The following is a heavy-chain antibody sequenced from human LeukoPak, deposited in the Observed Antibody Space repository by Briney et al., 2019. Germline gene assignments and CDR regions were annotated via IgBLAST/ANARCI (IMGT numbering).Heavy chain of an antibody. CDR3: ARDPLRSSWSTYYNALDV. J-gene: IGHJ6*02. CDR1: GYSFTSYA. Sequence: ASMKVSCTASGYSFTSYAINWVRQAPGQGLEWMGWISAYNGNTDYAQKLQDRVTMTTDTSTSTAYMELRSLTSDDTAVYYCARDPLRSSWSTYYNALDVWGQGTTVTVSS. D-gene: IGHD6-13*01. CDR2: ISAYNGNT. V-gene: IGHV1-18*01.